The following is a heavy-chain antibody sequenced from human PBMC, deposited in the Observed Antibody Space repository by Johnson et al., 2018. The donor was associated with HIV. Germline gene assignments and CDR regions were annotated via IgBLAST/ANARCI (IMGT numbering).Heavy chain of an antibody. J-gene: IGHJ3*02. D-gene: IGHD6-19*01. CDR1: GFTFSSYA. Sequence: QVQLVESGGGVVQPGRSLRLSCAASGFTFSSYAMHWVRQAPGKGLEWVAVISYDGSNKYYADSVKGRFTISRDNSKNTLYLQMNSLRAEDTAVYYCAKDLQWLAEGAFDIWGQGTMVTVSS. V-gene: IGHV3-30*04. CDR2: ISYDGSNK. CDR3: AKDLQWLAEGAFDI.